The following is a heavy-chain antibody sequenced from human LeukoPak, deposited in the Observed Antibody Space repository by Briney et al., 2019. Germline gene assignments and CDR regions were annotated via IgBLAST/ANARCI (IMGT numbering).Heavy chain of an antibody. Sequence: AGGSLRLSCAASGFTFSSYEMNWVRQAPGKGLEWVSYISSSGSTIYYADSVKGRFTISRDNAKNSLYLQMNSLRAEDTAVYYCAKLSGYSSGWLFDYWGQGTLVTVSS. CDR3: AKLSGYSSGWLFDY. CDR1: GFTFSSYE. D-gene: IGHD6-19*01. CDR2: ISSSGSTI. J-gene: IGHJ4*02. V-gene: IGHV3-48*03.